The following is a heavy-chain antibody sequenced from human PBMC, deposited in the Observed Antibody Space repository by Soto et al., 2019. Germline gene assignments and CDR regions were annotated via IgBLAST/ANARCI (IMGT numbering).Heavy chain of an antibody. CDR1: GFTFNSYS. D-gene: IGHD3-22*01. V-gene: IGHV3-21*01. Sequence: GGSLRLSCAVSGFTFNSYSMNWVRQAPGKGLEWVSSISSFSNYMYYTDSVKGRFTISRDNAKNSLYLQMNSLRAEDTAVYYCARDRYYYDSSGYYYWSLDAFDIWGQGTMVTVSS. J-gene: IGHJ3*02. CDR3: ARDRYYYDSSGYYYWSLDAFDI. CDR2: ISSFSNYM.